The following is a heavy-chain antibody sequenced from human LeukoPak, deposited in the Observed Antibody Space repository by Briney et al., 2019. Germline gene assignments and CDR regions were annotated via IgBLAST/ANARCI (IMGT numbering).Heavy chain of an antibody. D-gene: IGHD3-22*01. CDR2: INSDGSST. V-gene: IGHV3-74*01. Sequence: GGSLRLSCAASGFTFSSYWMHWVRQAPGKGLVWVSRINSDGSSTSYADSVKGRFTISRDNAKNTLYLQMNSLRAEDTAVYYCARDYYYYDSSGYYPPHFDYWGQGTLVTVSS. CDR1: GFTFSSYW. CDR3: ARDYYYYDSSGYYPPHFDY. J-gene: IGHJ4*02.